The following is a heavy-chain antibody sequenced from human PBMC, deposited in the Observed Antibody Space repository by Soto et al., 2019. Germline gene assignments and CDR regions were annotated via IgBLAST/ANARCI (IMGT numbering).Heavy chain of an antibody. CDR3: AFLNWNGRDFLDY. J-gene: IGHJ4*02. Sequence: EVQLLESGGALVQPGGSPRLSCAGSGFTFSTYAMTWVRQAPGKGLEWVSAISGSGGSKFYADSVKGRFTVSRDNSKNRLDLQMNSLRAEDTAVYYCAFLNWNGRDFLDYWGQGTLVTVSS. CDR2: ISGSGGSK. V-gene: IGHV3-23*01. CDR1: GFTFSTYA. D-gene: IGHD1-1*01.